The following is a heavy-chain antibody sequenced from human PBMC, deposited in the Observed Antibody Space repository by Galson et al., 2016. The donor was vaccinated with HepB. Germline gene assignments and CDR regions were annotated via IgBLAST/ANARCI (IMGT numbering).Heavy chain of an antibody. CDR1: GFTFTNYG. V-gene: IGHV3-30*18. CDR2: ISNDGSKR. CDR3: AKRDLLWFGDPNAFDV. J-gene: IGHJ3*01. D-gene: IGHD3-10*01. Sequence: SLRLSCAAFGFTFTNYGMNWLRQAPGKGLEWVAYISNDGSKRYFADSVKGRFTISRDNSKNTLFLHMSSLRAEDTAVYYCAKRDLLWFGDPNAFDVWGQGTMVTVSS.